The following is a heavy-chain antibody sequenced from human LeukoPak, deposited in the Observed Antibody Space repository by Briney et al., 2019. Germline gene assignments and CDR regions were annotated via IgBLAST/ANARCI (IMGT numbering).Heavy chain of an antibody. CDR2: FDPEDGET. CDR3: ATGPPYSGSLMDY. Sequence: ASVKVSCNVSGYTLTELSMHWVRQAPGKGLEGMGGFDPEDGETIYAQKFQGRVTITEDTSKDTAYMELSSLSSECTAVYYCATGPPYSGSLMDYWGQGTLVTVSS. D-gene: IGHD1-26*01. V-gene: IGHV1-24*01. CDR1: GYTLTELS. J-gene: IGHJ4*02.